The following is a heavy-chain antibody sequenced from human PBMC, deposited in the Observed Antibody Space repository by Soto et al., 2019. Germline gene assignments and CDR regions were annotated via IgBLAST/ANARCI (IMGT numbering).Heavy chain of an antibody. V-gene: IGHV3-23*01. CDR1: GFILNNYA. CDR3: VKRARNWGAFDF. J-gene: IGHJ3*01. Sequence: VQLLESGGDLVQPGGSLRLSCVASGFILNNYAMSWVRQAPGKGLEWVSSIGSTDGDSDGVPWYEDSVKGRFTISRDSSANSLFLHMDNLRAEDPALYYCVKRARNWGAFDFWGQGTPVVVSS. D-gene: IGHD7-27*01. CDR2: IGSTDGDSDGVP.